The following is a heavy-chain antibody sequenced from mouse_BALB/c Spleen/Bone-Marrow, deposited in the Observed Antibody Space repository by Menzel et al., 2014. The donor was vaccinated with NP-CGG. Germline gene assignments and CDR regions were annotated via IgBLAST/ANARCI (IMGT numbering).Heavy chain of an antibody. J-gene: IGHJ2*01. CDR2: INPYNDGT. Sequence: EVQLQQSGPELVKPGASVKMSCKASGYTFTSYVMHWVKQKPGQGLEWIGYINPYNDGTKYNEKFKGKATLTSDKSSSTAYMELSSLTSEDSAFYYCARPRQLGLPYYFYYRDQGTTLTVSS. V-gene: IGHV1-14*01. CDR1: GYTFTSYV. D-gene: IGHD3-2*01. CDR3: ARPRQLGLPYYFYY.